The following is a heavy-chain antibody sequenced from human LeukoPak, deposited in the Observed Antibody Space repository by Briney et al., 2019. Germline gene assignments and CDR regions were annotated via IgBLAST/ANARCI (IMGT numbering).Heavy chain of an antibody. CDR2: INPSGGST. V-gene: IGHV1-46*01. CDR3: ARDRHGSGTYNYYGMDV. J-gene: IGHJ6*02. Sequence: ASVKVSCKASGYTFTTYYMHWVRQAPGQGLEWMGLINPSGGSTSYAQKFQGRVTITRDTSTSTVYMEVSSLRSEDTAVYYCARDRHGSGTYNYYGMDVWGQGTTVTVS. D-gene: IGHD3-10*01. CDR1: GYTFTTYY.